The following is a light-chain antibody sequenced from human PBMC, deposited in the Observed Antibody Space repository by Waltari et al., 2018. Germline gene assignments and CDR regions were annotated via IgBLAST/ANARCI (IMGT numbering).Light chain of an antibody. Sequence: QTALTQPVSVSGSPGQSITISCTGTSSDVGGYNYVSWYQQHPGKAPELMIYDVSNLLSGVSNRFSGSKSGNTASLTISGLQAEDETDYYCSSYTSSSTVVFGGGTKLTVL. V-gene: IGLV2-14*03. J-gene: IGLJ2*01. CDR3: SSYTSSSTVV. CDR2: DVS. CDR1: SSDVGGYNY.